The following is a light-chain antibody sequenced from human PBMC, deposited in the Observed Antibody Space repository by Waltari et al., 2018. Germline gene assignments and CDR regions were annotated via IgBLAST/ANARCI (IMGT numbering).Light chain of an antibody. CDR3: QQYFSVPLT. J-gene: IGKJ4*01. V-gene: IGKV1-NL1*01. CDR1: QDISNA. Sequence: IQMTQSPCSLSASVGDRVTITCRASQDISNAVAWYQQKVGRAPKLLIYATSKLERGFPARFSGRASGTTYRLTIDSLQSDDSAIYFCQQYFSVPLTFGGGSKIEI. CDR2: ATS.